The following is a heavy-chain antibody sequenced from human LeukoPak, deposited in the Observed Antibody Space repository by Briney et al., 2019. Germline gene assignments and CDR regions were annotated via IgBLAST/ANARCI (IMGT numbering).Heavy chain of an antibody. CDR3: AKYTYYYGSGSSHNWFDP. CDR2: ISGSGGST. D-gene: IGHD3-10*01. V-gene: IGHV3-23*01. CDR1: GFTFSSYA. Sequence: GGSLRLSCAASGFTFSSYAMSWVRQAPGQGLGWVSPISGSGGSTYYEDSVKGGLTISRDNSKNTLYLQMNSLRAEDTAVYYCAKYTYYYGSGSSHNWFDPWGQGTLVTVSS. J-gene: IGHJ5*02.